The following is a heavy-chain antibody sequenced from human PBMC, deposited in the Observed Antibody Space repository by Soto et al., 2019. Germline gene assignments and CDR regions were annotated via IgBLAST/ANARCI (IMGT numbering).Heavy chain of an antibody. CDR3: ARDRHYGGNPDYYYYGMDV. J-gene: IGHJ6*02. CDR2: INPNSGGT. CDR1: GYTFTGYY. V-gene: IGHV1-2*04. D-gene: IGHD4-17*01. Sequence: ASVKVSCKASGYTFTGYYMHWVRQAPGQGLEWMGWINPNSGGTNYAQKFQGWVTMTRDTSISTAYMELSRLRSDDTAVYYCARDRHYGGNPDYYYYGMDVWGQGTTVTVSS.